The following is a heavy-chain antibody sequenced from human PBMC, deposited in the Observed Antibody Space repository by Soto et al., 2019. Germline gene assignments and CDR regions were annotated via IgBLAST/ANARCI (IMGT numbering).Heavy chain of an antibody. CDR3: ARQGYCISTSCYGGGFDY. D-gene: IGHD2-2*01. CDR1: GGSISSSSYY. CDR2: IYYSGST. J-gene: IGHJ4*02. Sequence: QLQLQESGPGLVKPSETLSLTCTVSGGSISSSSYYWGWIRQPPGKGLEWNGSIYYSGSTYYNPSLKSRVTISVDTSKNQFSLKLSSVTAADTAVYYCARQGYCISTSCYGGGFDYWGQGTLVTVSS. V-gene: IGHV4-39*01.